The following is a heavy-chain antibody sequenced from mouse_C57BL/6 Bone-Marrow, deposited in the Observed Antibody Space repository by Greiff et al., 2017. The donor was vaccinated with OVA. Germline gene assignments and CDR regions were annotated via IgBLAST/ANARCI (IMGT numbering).Heavy chain of an antibody. CDR1: GFNIKDDY. D-gene: IGHD2-4*01. J-gene: IGHJ3*01. CDR2: IDPENGDT. Sequence: DVQLQESGAELVRPGASVKLSCTASGFNIKDDYMHWVKQRPEQGLEWIGWIDPENGDTEYASKFQGKATITADTSSNTAYLQLSSLTSEDTAVYYCTSIYYDYPWFAYWGQGTLVTVSA. CDR3: TSIYYDYPWFAY. V-gene: IGHV14-4*01.